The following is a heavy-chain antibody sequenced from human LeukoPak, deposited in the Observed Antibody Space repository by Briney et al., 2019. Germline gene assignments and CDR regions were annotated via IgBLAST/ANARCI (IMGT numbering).Heavy chain of an antibody. D-gene: IGHD4-17*01. CDR1: GGSMNQYY. CDR2: IYTSGST. Sequence: PSETLSLTCTVSGGSMNQYYWSWIRQPAGKGLEWIGRIYTSGSTTYNPSLKSRVTMSVDTSKNQFSLKLSSVTAADTAVYFCTRDTGTTGEVKFDPWGQGTLVTVSS. J-gene: IGHJ5*02. V-gene: IGHV4-4*07. CDR3: TRDTGTTGEVKFDP.